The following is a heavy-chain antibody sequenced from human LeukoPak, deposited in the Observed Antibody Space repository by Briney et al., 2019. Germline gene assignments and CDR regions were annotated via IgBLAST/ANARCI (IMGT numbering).Heavy chain of an antibody. V-gene: IGHV3-7*03. Sequence: PGGSLRLSCAASGFSVSSNHISWVRQAPGKGLEWVANINKDGGEKYYVDSVKGRFTISRDNAKNSLYLQMNSLRADDTAVYYCVKDSPPRYSGSPPAYWGQGTLVTVSS. CDR2: INKDGGEK. J-gene: IGHJ4*02. CDR3: VKDSPPRYSGSPPAY. D-gene: IGHD1-26*01. CDR1: GFSVSSNH.